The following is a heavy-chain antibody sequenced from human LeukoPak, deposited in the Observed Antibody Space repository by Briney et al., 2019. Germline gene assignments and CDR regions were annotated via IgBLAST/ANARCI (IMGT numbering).Heavy chain of an antibody. CDR1: GFTFDDYA. V-gene: IGHV3-43*02. J-gene: IGHJ4*02. D-gene: IGHD3-22*01. CDR3: AKEVMCAKTYYYDSSGCYYFDY. Sequence: PGGSLRLSCAASGFTFDDYAMHWVRQAPGKGLEWVSLISGDGGSTYYADSVKGRFTISRDNSKNSLYLQMNSLRTEDTALYYCAKEVMCAKTYYYDSSGCYYFDYWDQGTLVTV. CDR2: ISGDGGST.